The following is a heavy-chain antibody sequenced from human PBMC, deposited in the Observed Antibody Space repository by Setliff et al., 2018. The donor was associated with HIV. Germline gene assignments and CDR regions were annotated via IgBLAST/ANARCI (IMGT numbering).Heavy chain of an antibody. CDR1: GFTFSNYE. D-gene: IGHD5-12*01. Sequence: GGSLRLSCLVSGFTFSNYEMIWVRQAPGKGLECISYISKSGRTGYADSVKGRFTVYRDNAKNSLYLQMNGLRAEDTALYFCARARYSGYDWGGFYFDYWGLGTLVTVSS. V-gene: IGHV3-20*04. CDR2: ISKSGRT. CDR3: ARARYSGYDWGGFYFDY. J-gene: IGHJ4*02.